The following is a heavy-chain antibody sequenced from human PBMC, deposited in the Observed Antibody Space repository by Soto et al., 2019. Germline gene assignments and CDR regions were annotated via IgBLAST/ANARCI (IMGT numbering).Heavy chain of an antibody. CDR2: IWHDGTNK. Sequence: QVQLVESGGGVVQPGRSLRLSCAASGFTFSSYGMYWVRQAPGQGLEWVANIWHDGTNKYYADSVKGRFTISRDNSKNTVYLQMNSLRAEDTAVYYCFGTFFWRGYWGQGTLVTVSS. D-gene: IGHD3-16*01. CDR3: FGTFFWRGY. CDR1: GFTFSSYG. V-gene: IGHV3-33*08. J-gene: IGHJ4*02.